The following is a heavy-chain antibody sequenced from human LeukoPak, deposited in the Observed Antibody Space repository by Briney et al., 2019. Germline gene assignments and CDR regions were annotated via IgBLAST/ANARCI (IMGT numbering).Heavy chain of an antibody. CDR3: ATSPLWTDMTSPFDY. J-gene: IGHJ4*02. V-gene: IGHV4-59*11. D-gene: IGHD3/OR15-3a*01. CDR2: MSYSGST. Sequence: PSETLSLTCNVSGDSISSHHWTWIRQPPGKGLEWIGSMSYSGSTNYNPSLNSRVTTSLDKSKNHFYLKMTSVTAADAAKYYCATSPLWTDMTSPFDYWGQGTLVTVSS. CDR1: GDSISSHH.